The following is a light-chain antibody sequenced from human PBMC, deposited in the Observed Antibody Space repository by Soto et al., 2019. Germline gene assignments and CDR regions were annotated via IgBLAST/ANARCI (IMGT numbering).Light chain of an antibody. J-gene: IGKJ4*01. V-gene: IGKV3-20*01. Sequence: EIVLTQSPGTLSLSPGGRATLSCRASRSVSSSYLAWYQQKPGQAPRLLIYDASSRATGIPDRFSGGGSGTDFTLTISRLEPEDFAVYYCQQFSSYPITFGGGTKVDIK. CDR2: DAS. CDR3: QQFSSYPIT. CDR1: RSVSSSY.